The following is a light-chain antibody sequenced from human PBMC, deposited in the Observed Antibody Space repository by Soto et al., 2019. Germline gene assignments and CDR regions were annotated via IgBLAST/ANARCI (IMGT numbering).Light chain of an antibody. V-gene: IGKV3-20*01. CDR3: QQYGSSPPYT. J-gene: IGKJ2*01. Sequence: EIVLTQSPGTLSLSPGERATLSCRASQSVSSSYLAWYQQKPGQAPRLLIYGASSRATGIPGSFSGSGSGSDFTLTISRLEAEDFAQYYCQQYGSSPPYTVGQGTKLEIK. CDR2: GAS. CDR1: QSVSSSY.